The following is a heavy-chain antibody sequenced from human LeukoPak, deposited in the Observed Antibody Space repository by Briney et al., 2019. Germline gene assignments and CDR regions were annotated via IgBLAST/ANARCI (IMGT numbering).Heavy chain of an antibody. CDR2: IRRKAHGGTT. CDR1: GFTFGDYA. Sequence: PGGSLRLSCTTSGFTFGDYAMSWVRQAPGKGLEWVSFIRRKAHGGTTEYAASVKGRFSSSRDDSKSIAYLQMNSLKTADTAVYFCTRVTYYYDNSGYFHFDSWGQGSLVTVSS. V-gene: IGHV3-49*04. CDR3: TRVTYYYDNSGYFHFDS. D-gene: IGHD3-22*01. J-gene: IGHJ4*02.